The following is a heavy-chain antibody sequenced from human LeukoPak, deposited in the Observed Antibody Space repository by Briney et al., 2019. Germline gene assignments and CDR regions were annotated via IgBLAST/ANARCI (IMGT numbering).Heavy chain of an antibody. Sequence: GGSLRLSCAASGFTFSSYAMSWVRQAPGKGLEWVSGISGSGVSTYYADSVKGRFTISRDNSKNTVYLQMNSLRAEDTAVYHCANNWNADYWGQGTLVTVSS. V-gene: IGHV3-23*01. D-gene: IGHD1-1*01. CDR2: ISGSGVST. J-gene: IGHJ4*02. CDR3: ANNWNADY. CDR1: GFTFSSYA.